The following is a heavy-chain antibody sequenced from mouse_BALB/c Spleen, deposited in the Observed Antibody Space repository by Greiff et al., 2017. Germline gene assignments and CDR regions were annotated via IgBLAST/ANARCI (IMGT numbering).Heavy chain of an antibody. V-gene: IGHV5-9-3*01. CDR3: AREGTMITTEFAY. D-gene: IGHD2-4*01. Sequence: EVKLMESGGGLVKPGGSLKLSCAASGFTFSSYAMSWVRQTPEKRLEWVATISSGGSYTYYPDSVKGRFTISRDNAKNTLYLQMSSLRSEDTAMYYCAREGTMITTEFAYWGQGTLVTVSA. CDR2: ISSGGSYT. J-gene: IGHJ3*01. CDR1: GFTFSSYA.